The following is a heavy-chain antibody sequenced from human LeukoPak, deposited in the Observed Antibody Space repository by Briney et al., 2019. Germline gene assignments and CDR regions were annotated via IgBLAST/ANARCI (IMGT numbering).Heavy chain of an antibody. J-gene: IGHJ4*02. D-gene: IGHD3-22*01. V-gene: IGHV3-23*01. Sequence: GGSLRLSCAASGFTFSIYAMSWVRQAPGNGLEWVSAISGSGGSTYYADSVKGRFTISRDNSKNTLYLQMNSLRVEDTAVYYCAKDSPYYYDSSGYFDYWGQGTLVTVSS. CDR2: ISGSGGST. CDR1: GFTFSIYA. CDR3: AKDSPYYYDSSGYFDY.